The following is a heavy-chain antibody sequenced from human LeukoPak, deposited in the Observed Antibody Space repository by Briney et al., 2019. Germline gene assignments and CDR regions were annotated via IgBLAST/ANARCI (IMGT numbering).Heavy chain of an antibody. CDR2: ISSSSSYI. D-gene: IGHD6-13*01. Sequence: GGSLRLSCAASGFTFSSYSMNWVRQAPGKGLEWVSSISSSSSYIYYADSVKGRFTISRDNAKNSLYLQMNSLRAEDTAIYYCAKDISSSWYPYFIYWGRGTLVTVSS. V-gene: IGHV3-21*04. CDR3: AKDISSSWYPYFIY. J-gene: IGHJ4*02. CDR1: GFTFSSYS.